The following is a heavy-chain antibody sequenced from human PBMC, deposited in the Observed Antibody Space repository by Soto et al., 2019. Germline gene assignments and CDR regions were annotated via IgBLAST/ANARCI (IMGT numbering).Heavy chain of an antibody. V-gene: IGHV3-21*01. CDR1: GFTLSAHT. D-gene: IGHD2-2*01. CDR2: ISSDSRYI. Sequence: PGGSLRLSCAASGFTLSAHTMSWVRQAPGKGLEWVSSISSDSRYIYYADSVKGRFTIPRDNARNSLDLQMNNLRAEDTAVYHCARGHCSRTSCYTGGYYYYPMDVWGQGITVTVSS. J-gene: IGHJ6*02. CDR3: ARGHCSRTSCYTGGYYYYPMDV.